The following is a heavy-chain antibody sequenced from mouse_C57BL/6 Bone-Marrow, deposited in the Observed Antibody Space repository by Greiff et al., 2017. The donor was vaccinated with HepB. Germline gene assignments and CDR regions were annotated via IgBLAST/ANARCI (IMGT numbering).Heavy chain of an antibody. CDR2: IYPGSGST. J-gene: IGHJ2*01. V-gene: IGHV1-55*01. CDR3: ARVGYHYFDD. CDR1: GYTFTSYW. Sequence: VQLQQPGAELVKPGASVKMSCKASGYTFTSYWITWVKQRPGQGLEWIGDIYPGSGSTNDNEKFKSKATLTVDTSSSTAYMQLSSLTSEDSAVYYCARVGYHYFDDWGQGTTRTVSS. D-gene: IGHD2-2*01.